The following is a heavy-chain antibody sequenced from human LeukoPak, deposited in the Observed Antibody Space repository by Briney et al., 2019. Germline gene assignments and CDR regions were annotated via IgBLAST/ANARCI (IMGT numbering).Heavy chain of an antibody. CDR3: ARDFSDVRGNIFDS. J-gene: IGHJ4*02. Sequence: GGSLRLSCAASGFTFSDYYMSWIRQAPGKGLQWLAYSSTSGSITYYADSVKGLFTISRDNAKNSVYLQMNSLRAEDTAVYYCARDFSDVRGNIFDSWGQGTLVTVSS. CDR2: SSTSGSIT. D-gene: IGHD3-10*02. V-gene: IGHV3-11*04. CDR1: GFTFSDYY.